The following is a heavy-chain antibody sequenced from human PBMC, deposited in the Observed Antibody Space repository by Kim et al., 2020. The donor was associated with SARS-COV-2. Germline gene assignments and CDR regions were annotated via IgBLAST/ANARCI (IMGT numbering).Heavy chain of an antibody. J-gene: IGHJ4*02. V-gene: IGHV4-31*02. D-gene: IGHD1-26*01. CDR3: ARDGGGYSGSSRGAYFDY. Sequence: KSRVTISVDPSKNQFSLKLSSVAAADTAVYYCARDGGGYSGSSRGAYFDYWGQGTLVTVSS.